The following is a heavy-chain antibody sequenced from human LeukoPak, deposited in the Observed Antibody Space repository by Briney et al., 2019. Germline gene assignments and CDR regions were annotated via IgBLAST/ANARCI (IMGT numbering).Heavy chain of an antibody. CDR1: GGSISSGSYY. CDR3: ARGDPLRRRYFDWLLGQNNWFDP. V-gene: IGHV4-61*02. J-gene: IGHJ5*02. CDR2: IYTSGST. Sequence: SETLSLTCTVSGGSISSGSYYWSWIRQPAGKGLEWIGRIYTSGSTNYNPSLKSRVTISVDTSKNQFSLKLSSVTAADTAVYYCARGDPLRRRYFDWLLGQNNWFDPWGQGTLVTVSP. D-gene: IGHD3-9*01.